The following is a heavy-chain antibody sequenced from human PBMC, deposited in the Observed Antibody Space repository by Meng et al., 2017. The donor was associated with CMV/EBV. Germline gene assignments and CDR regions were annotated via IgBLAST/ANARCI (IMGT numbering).Heavy chain of an antibody. Sequence: QLQLQESGPGLVKPSETLSLTCTVSGGSISSSSYYWGWIRQPPGKGLEWIGSTYYSGSTYYNPSLKSRVTISVDTSKNQFSLRLSSVTAADTAVYYCARVLLIDYYDSSGFFDYWGQGTLVTVSS. CDR2: TYYSGST. CDR3: ARVLLIDYYDSSGFFDY. D-gene: IGHD3-22*01. V-gene: IGHV4-39*07. CDR1: GGSISSSSYY. J-gene: IGHJ4*02.